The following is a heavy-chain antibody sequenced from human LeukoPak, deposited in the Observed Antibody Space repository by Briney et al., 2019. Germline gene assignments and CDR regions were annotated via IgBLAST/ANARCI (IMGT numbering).Heavy chain of an antibody. Sequence: GGSLRLSCAASGFSVSSNYMSWVRRAPGKGLEWVSVIYSGGSTYYADSVEGRFTISRDNSKNTLYLQMKSLRAEDTAVYYCARTDETAPAEDFQHWGQGTLVTVSS. V-gene: IGHV3-53*01. J-gene: IGHJ1*01. CDR3: ARTDETAPAEDFQH. CDR2: IYSGGST. D-gene: IGHD2-21*02. CDR1: GFSVSSNY.